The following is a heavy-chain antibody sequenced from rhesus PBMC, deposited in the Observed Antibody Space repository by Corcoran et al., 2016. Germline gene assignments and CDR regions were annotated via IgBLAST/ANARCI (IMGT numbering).Heavy chain of an antibody. CDR2: IDPYNANE. CDR1: GYTFPTSY. CDR3: TRRMGGDSLVDY. V-gene: IGHV1-180*01. D-gene: IGHD3-34*01. J-gene: IGHJ4*01. Sequence: QVQLVQSGAEIKQTGASVKLSCKASGYTFPTSYIYWMIHAPGQGLEWIGLIDPYNANEGYAKNIQGRDTITSEAYTSTADMELSGLRSEDRAIYYCTRRMGGDSLVDYWVQGVLVTVSS.